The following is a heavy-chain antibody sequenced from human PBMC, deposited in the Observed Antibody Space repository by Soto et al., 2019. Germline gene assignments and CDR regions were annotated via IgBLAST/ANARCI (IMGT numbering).Heavy chain of an antibody. Sequence: SETLSLTCAVYGGSFSGYYWSWIRQPPGKGLEWIGEINHSGSTNYNPSLKSRVTISVDTSKNQFSLKLSSVTAADTAVYYCARASYGCDYWGQGTLVTVSS. V-gene: IGHV4-34*01. D-gene: IGHD5-18*01. CDR1: GGSFSGYY. CDR3: ARASYGCDY. J-gene: IGHJ4*02. CDR2: INHSGST.